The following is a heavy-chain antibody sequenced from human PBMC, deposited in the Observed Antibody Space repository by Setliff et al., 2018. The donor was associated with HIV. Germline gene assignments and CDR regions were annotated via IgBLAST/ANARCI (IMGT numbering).Heavy chain of an antibody. Sequence: SETLSLTCAVYGGSFSGYYWSWIRQPPGKGLEWIGEINHGGITNYNPSLKSRVTISVDMSKNQYSLKLSSVTAADTAVYYCARGSSTVYNYYMDVWGKGTTVTVSS. CDR1: GGSFSGYY. CDR2: INHGGIT. D-gene: IGHD1-26*01. V-gene: IGHV4-34*01. J-gene: IGHJ6*03. CDR3: ARGSSTVYNYYMDV.